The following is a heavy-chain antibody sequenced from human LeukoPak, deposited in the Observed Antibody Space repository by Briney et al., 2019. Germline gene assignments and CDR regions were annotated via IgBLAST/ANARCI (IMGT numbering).Heavy chain of an antibody. CDR1: EFTFSSYW. Sequence: PGGSLRLSCAASEFTFSSYWMSWVRPPPGKGLEWIGEINHSGSTNYNPSLKSRVTISVDTSKNQFSLKLSSVTAADTAVYYCARHASISGARDYWGQGTLVTVSS. J-gene: IGHJ4*02. CDR2: INHSGST. CDR3: ARHASISGARDY. D-gene: IGHD3-10*01. V-gene: IGHV4-34*01.